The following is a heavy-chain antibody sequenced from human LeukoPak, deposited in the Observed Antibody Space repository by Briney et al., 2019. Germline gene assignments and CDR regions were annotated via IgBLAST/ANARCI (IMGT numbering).Heavy chain of an antibody. CDR3: ARDSGGEFDY. V-gene: IGHV4-30-2*01. Sequence: SGTLSLTCAVSGGSISSGGYSWSWIRQPPGKGLEWIGYIYHSGSTYYNPSLKSRVTISVDRSKNQFSLKLSSVTAADTAVYYCARDSGGEFDYWGQGALVTVSS. CDR1: GGSISSGGYS. J-gene: IGHJ4*02. D-gene: IGHD3-16*01. CDR2: IYHSGST.